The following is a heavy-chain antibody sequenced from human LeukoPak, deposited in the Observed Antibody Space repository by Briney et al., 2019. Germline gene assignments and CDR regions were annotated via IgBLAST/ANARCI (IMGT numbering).Heavy chain of an antibody. D-gene: IGHD2-2*03. CDR3: ASWWILYANPGAYFDY. Sequence: GESLKISCKGSGYSFTSYWIGWVRQMPGKGLEWMGIIYPGDSDTRYSPSFQGQVTISADKSISTAYLQWSSLKASDTAMYYCASWWILYANPGAYFDYWGQGTLVTVSS. CDR2: IYPGDSDT. CDR1: GYSFTSYW. V-gene: IGHV5-51*01. J-gene: IGHJ4*02.